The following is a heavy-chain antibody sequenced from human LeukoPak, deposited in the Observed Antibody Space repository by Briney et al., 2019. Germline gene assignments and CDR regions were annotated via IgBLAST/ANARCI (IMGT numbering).Heavy chain of an antibody. D-gene: IGHD4-17*01. CDR3: AKDHGDYVFEN. CDR2: IWYDGSNK. V-gene: IGHV3-33*06. Sequence: GRSLRLSCAASGFTFSSYGMHWVRQAPGKGLEWVAVIWYDGSNKYYADSVKGRFTISRDNSKNTLYLQMNSLRAEDTATYYCAKDHGDYVFENWGQGTLVTVSS. J-gene: IGHJ4*02. CDR1: GFTFSSYG.